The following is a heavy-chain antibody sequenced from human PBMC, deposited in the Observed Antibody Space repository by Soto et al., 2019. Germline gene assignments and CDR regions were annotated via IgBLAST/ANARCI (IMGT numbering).Heavy chain of an antibody. CDR3: AKNPESYAWGLEGYCDY. V-gene: IGHV3-30*18. D-gene: IGHD3-16*01. CDR2: ISYDGSDK. CDR1: GFTFSSYG. J-gene: IGHJ4*02. Sequence: QVQLVESGGGVVQPGRSLRVSCAASGFTFSSYGMYWVRQAPGKGLEWVAIISYDGSDKYYADSVKGRFTISRDNSKNTLYLQMNSLRGEDTAVYYCAKNPESYAWGLEGYCDYWGQGTLVTVSS.